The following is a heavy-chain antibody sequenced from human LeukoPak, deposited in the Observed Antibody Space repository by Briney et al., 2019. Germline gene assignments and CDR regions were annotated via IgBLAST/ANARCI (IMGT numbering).Heavy chain of an antibody. CDR2: IQTSGRT. CDR3: ARENGATIAGRSLDY. J-gene: IGHJ4*02. Sequence: SETLSLTCTVSGASITSHYWSWIRQPAGKGLEWIGRIQTSGRTSYDPSLNSRVTMSVDTSNNQFSLNLTSVTAADTAVYYRARENGATIAGRSLDYWGQGTLVTVSS. CDR1: GASITSHY. D-gene: IGHD6-6*01. V-gene: IGHV4-4*07.